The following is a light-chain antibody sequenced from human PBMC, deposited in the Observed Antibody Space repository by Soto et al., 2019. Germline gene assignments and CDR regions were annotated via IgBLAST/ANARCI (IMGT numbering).Light chain of an antibody. V-gene: IGLV2-23*02. J-gene: IGLJ1*01. CDR1: SSDVGSYNL. CDR2: EVS. Sequence: QSALTQPASVSGSPGQSSTISCTGTSSDVGSYNLVSWYQQHPGKAPKLMIYEVSKRPSGVSNRFSGSKSGNTASLTISGLQAEDEADYYCCSYAGSSTFXVFGTGTKVTVL. CDR3: CSYAGSSTFXV.